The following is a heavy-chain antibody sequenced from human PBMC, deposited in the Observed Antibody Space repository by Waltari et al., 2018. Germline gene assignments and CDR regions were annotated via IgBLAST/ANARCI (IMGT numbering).Heavy chain of an antibody. V-gene: IGHV3-7*01. J-gene: IGHJ4*02. CDR1: GFRFGDAG. CDR2: IRYDGGVK. CDR3: ARENYNGAAGDY. Sequence: EVQLVESGGGLVQPGGSLRLSCATSGFRFGDAGMGWVRQAPGKGLEWLANIRYDGGVKDIVDSVKGRFTVSRDNAENSLFLHMNSLRVEDTAVYYCARENYNGAAGDYWGQGTLVTVSS. D-gene: IGHD6-13*01.